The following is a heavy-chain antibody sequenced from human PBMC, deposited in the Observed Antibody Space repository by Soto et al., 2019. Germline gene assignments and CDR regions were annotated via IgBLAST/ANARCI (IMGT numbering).Heavy chain of an antibody. CDR3: AARTTHLTARAY. D-gene: IGHD1-1*01. CDR1: DGSSSGYY. V-gene: IGHV4-59*01. Sequence: SVRWSVVDGSSSGYYGSRIRQPPGKGLEWIGYIYYSGSTNYNPSLKSRVTISVDTSKNQFSLKLSSVTAADTAVYYCAARTTHLTARAYRGHGTLVTVS. J-gene: IGHJ4*01. CDR2: IYYSGST.